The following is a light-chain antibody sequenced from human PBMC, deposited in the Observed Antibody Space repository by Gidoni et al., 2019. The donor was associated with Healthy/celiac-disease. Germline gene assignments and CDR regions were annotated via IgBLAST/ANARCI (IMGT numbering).Light chain of an antibody. J-gene: IGLJ2*01. CDR3: CSYAGSSSVV. CDR1: SSDVGSYNL. V-gene: IGLV2-23*02. CDR2: EVS. Sequence: QSALTQPAYVSGSPGQSITISCTGTSSDVGSYNLFSWYQQHPGKAPKLMIYEVSKRPSGVSNRFSGSNSGNTASLTISGLQAEDDADYYCCSYAGSSSVVFGGGTKLTVL.